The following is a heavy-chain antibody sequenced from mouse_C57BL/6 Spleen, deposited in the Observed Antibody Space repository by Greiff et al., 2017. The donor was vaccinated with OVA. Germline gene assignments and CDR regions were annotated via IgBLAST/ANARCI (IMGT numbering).Heavy chain of an antibody. Sequence: VQLKQSGAELVRPGASVKLSCTASGFNIKDYYMHWVKQRPEQGLEWIGRIDPEDGDTEYAPKFQGKATMTADTSSDTAYLQLSSLTSEDTAVYYCTVPYYYGSLAYWGQGTLVTVSA. CDR2: IDPEDGDT. CDR1: GFNIKDYY. J-gene: IGHJ3*01. D-gene: IGHD1-1*01. V-gene: IGHV14-1*01. CDR3: TVPYYYGSLAY.